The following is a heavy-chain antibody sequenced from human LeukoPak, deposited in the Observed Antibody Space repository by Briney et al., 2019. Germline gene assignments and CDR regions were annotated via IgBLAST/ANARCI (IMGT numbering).Heavy chain of an antibody. D-gene: IGHD3-10*01. Sequence: SETLSLTCTVSGGSISSYYWSWIRQPPGKGLEWIGYIYYSGSTNYNPSLKSRVTISVDASKNQFSLKLSSVTAADTAVYYCARTTSMVRGGRLFRLTGFDYWGQGTLVTVSS. CDR3: ARTTSMVRGGRLFRLTGFDY. J-gene: IGHJ4*02. V-gene: IGHV4-59*12. CDR1: GGSISSYY. CDR2: IYYSGST.